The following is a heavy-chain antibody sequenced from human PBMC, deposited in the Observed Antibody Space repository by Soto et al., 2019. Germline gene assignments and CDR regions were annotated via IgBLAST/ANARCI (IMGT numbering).Heavy chain of an antibody. V-gene: IGHV3-30-3*01. CDR3: ARSGYCSSTSCYLDRLGDYYYGMDV. D-gene: IGHD2-2*01. CDR1: GFTFSSYA. Sequence: GGSLRLSCAASGFTFSSYAMHWVRQAPGKGLEWVAVISYDGSNKYYADSVKGRFTISRDNSKNTLYLQMNSLRAEDTAVYYCARSGYCSSTSCYLDRLGDYYYGMDVWGQGTTVTVSS. CDR2: ISYDGSNK. J-gene: IGHJ6*02.